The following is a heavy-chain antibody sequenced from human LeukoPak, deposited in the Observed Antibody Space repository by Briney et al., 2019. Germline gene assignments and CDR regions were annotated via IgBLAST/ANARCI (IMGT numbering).Heavy chain of an antibody. CDR1: GFTFSSYS. Sequence: AGGSLRLSCAASGFTFSSYSMNWVRQAPGKGLEWVSSISSSSSYIYYADSVKGRFTISRDNAKNSLYLQMNSLRAEDTAVYYCARGGSYSGYDPYYFDYWGQGTLVTVSS. CDR3: ARGGSYSGYDPYYFDY. V-gene: IGHV3-21*01. J-gene: IGHJ4*02. D-gene: IGHD5-12*01. CDR2: ISSSSSYI.